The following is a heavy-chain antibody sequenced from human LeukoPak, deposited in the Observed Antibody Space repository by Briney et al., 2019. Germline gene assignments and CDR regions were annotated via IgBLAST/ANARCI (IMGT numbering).Heavy chain of an antibody. Sequence: PGGSLRLSCAASGFTFSSYGMSWVRQAPGKGLEWVSAISGSGGSTYYADSVKGRFTISRDNSKNTLYLQMNSLRAEDTAVCYCAKNAALYCSSTSCYYRDYYYYMDVWGKGTTVTISS. V-gene: IGHV3-23*01. CDR1: GFTFSSYG. J-gene: IGHJ6*03. CDR2: ISGSGGST. CDR3: AKNAALYCSSTSCYYRDYYYYMDV. D-gene: IGHD2-2*01.